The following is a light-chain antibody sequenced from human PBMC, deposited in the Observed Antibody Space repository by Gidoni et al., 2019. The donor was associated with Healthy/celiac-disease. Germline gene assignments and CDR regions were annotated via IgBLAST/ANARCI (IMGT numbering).Light chain of an antibody. CDR1: SSNIGNNY. Sequence: QPVLTQPPPVSAAPGQKVSISCSGSSSNIGNNYVSWYQQPPVTAPKLLSYENNKRPSGIPDRFSGSKSGTSATLGIPELQTGDEADYYCGTWDSSLSVVVFGGGTKLTVL. CDR3: GTWDSSLSVVV. CDR2: ENN. V-gene: IGLV1-51*02. J-gene: IGLJ2*01.